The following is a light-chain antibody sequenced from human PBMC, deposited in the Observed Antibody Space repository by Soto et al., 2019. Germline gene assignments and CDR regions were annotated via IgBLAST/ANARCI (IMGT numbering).Light chain of an antibody. CDR3: QQYNNWPLT. CDR1: QSVSSN. V-gene: IGKV3-15*01. CDR2: GAS. J-gene: IGKJ1*01. Sequence: EIVMTQSPATLSVSPGERATLSCRASQSVSSNLAWYQQKPGQAPRLLIYGASTRATGIPPRFSGSGSETDFTLSISGLESEELAVYYWQQYNNWPLTFGQGTKVEIK.